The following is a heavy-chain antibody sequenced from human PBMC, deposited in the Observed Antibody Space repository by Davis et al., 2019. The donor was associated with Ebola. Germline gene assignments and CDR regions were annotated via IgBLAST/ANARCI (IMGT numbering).Heavy chain of an antibody. J-gene: IGHJ6*02. CDR3: ARDPRRITIFGAPGGMDV. Sequence: SVKVSCKASGYTFTSYAMHWVRQAPGQRLEWMGWINAGNGNTKYSQKFQGRVTITRDTSASTAYMELSSLRTEDTAVYYCARDPRRITIFGAPGGMDVWGQGTTVTVSS. CDR2: INAGNGNT. CDR1: GYTFTSYA. V-gene: IGHV1-3*01. D-gene: IGHD3-3*01.